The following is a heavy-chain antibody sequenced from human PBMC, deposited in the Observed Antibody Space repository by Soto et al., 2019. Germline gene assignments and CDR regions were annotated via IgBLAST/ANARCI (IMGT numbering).Heavy chain of an antibody. V-gene: IGHV3-48*02. CDR3: VTTVGASGYEYS. CDR1: GFTFSSYS. J-gene: IGHJ4*02. CDR2: ISSSSNVI. D-gene: IGHD5-12*01. Sequence: GGSLRLSCVASGFTFSSYSMNWVRQAPGQGLEWVSYISSSSNVIYYADSVKGRFTISRDNAKNSLYLQMNSLRDEDTAVYYCVTTVGASGYEYSCGQGNVLTVSS.